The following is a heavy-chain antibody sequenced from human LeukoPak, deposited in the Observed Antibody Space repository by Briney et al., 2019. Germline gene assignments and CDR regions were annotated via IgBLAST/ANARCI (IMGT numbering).Heavy chain of an antibody. CDR3: ARSEVVSSGWYGGEFDY. D-gene: IGHD6-19*01. CDR1: GGSFSGYY. V-gene: IGHV4-34*01. CDR2: INHSGST. J-gene: IGHJ4*02. Sequence: SETLSLTCAVYGGSFSGYYWSWIRQPPGKGLEWIGEINHSGSTNYNPSLKSRVTISVDTSKNQFSLKLSSVTAADTAVYYCARSEVVSSGWYGGEFDYWGQGTLVTVSS.